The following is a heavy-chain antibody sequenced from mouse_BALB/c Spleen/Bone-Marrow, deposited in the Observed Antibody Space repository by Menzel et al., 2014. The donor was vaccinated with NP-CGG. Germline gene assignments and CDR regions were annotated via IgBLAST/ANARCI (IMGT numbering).Heavy chain of an antibody. CDR2: IDPESGNT. V-gene: IGHV14-3*02. CDR3: ASYCDIKSYWFDY. Sequence: VQLKESGAELVKPGDSVKLSCTASGFNIKDTYMHWVQQRPEQGLEWIGRIDPESGNTKFAPKFQGKATIAPDTSSNTAYLQLIIKTTGETAVYYCASYCDIKSYWFDYWGQGTLLTVS. CDR1: GFNIKDTY. J-gene: IGHJ3*01. D-gene: IGHD2-13*01.